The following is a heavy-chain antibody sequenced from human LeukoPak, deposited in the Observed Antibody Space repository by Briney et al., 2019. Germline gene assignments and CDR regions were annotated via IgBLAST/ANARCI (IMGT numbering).Heavy chain of an antibody. CDR1: GYAFTRYD. Sequence: ASVKVSCKTSGYAFTRYDITWVRQVAGQRPEWMGWMNTESGDTKYSQKFLGRHTITRDTSTTTAYMELSRLRSEDTAVYYCARVPAAYMRYYYYYMDVWGRGTTVTVSS. D-gene: IGHD2-2*01. CDR2: MNTESGDT. V-gene: IGHV1-8*03. CDR3: ARVPAAYMRYYYYYMDV. J-gene: IGHJ6*03.